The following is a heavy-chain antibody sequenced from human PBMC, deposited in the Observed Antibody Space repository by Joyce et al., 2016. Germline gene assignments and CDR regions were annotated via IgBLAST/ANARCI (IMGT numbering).Heavy chain of an antibody. CDR3: ARDRLYYDILTGYNY. CDR2: ISAYNGNT. D-gene: IGHD3-9*01. CDR1: GYTFTNYG. V-gene: IGHV1-18*01. Sequence: QVQLVQSGGEVKKPGASVKVFCKTSGYTFTNYGISWVRQTPGQGLEWMGWISAYNGNTKYAQKVQGRVTMTTDTSTSTAYMELRSLRSDDTAVYYCARDRLYYDILTGYNYWGQGTLVSVSS. J-gene: IGHJ4*02.